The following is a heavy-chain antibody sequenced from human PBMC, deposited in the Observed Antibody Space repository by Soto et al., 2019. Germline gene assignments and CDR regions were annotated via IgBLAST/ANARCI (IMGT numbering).Heavy chain of an antibody. CDR2: ISGYNGDT. CDR3: AKNGQPPYYYYGLDV. CDR1: GYTFSRYG. J-gene: IGHJ6*02. V-gene: IGHV1-18*01. D-gene: IGHD2-8*01. Sequence: QGQLVQSGGEVKKSGASVKVSCKASGYTFSRYGISWVRQAPGQGLEWMGWISGYNGDTNYAQKFQGRVTMTIDTSTTTAYMELRSLTSDDTAVYYCAKNGQPPYYYYGLDVWGHGTTVTVSS.